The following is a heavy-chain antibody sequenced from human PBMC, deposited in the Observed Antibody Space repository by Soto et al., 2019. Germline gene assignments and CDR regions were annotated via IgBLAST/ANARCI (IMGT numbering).Heavy chain of an antibody. V-gene: IGHV4-31*03. Sequence: QVQLQESGPGLMKPSQTRSLTCSVSAGSISSPGYYWSWIRQHPGKGLEWLGYIFHTGRTDYNPSLKSRLTMSVDTSKNQSSLQLTSVTAADTALYNCARGATATTARGAFDIWGQGTMVTVSS. J-gene: IGHJ3*02. CDR1: AGSISSPGYY. CDR2: IFHTGRT. D-gene: IGHD1-1*01. CDR3: ARGATATTARGAFDI.